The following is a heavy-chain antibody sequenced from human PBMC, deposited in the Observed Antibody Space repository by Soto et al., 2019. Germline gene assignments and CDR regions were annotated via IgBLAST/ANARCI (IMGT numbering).Heavy chain of an antibody. J-gene: IGHJ4*02. CDR1: GGSISSYY. Sequence: SETLSLTCTVSGGSISSYYWSWIRQPPGKGLEWIGYIYYSGSTNYNPSLKSRVTISVDTSKNQFSLKLSSVTAADTAVYYCARGLKRGYCSSTSCLSYFDYWGQGTLVTVSS. V-gene: IGHV4-59*12. CDR2: IYYSGST. D-gene: IGHD2-2*01. CDR3: ARGLKRGYCSSTSCLSYFDY.